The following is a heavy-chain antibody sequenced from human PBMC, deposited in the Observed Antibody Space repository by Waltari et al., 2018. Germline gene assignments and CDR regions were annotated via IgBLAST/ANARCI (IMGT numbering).Heavy chain of an antibody. Sequence: EVQLVESGGGLVQPGGSLRLSCAASVFTFSSHWMHWVRPGPGKGLVWVSRISSDGSATNYADSVKGRFTISRDNAKNTLYLQMNSLRVDDSAVYYCARGISTSWWGQGTLVTVSS. CDR2: ISSDGSAT. V-gene: IGHV3-74*01. CDR3: ARGISTSW. J-gene: IGHJ4*02. CDR1: VFTFSSHW.